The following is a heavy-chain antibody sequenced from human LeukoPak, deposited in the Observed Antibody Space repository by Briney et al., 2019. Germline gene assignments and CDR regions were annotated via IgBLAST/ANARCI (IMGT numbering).Heavy chain of an antibody. CDR2: INHSGST. V-gene: IGHV4-34*01. CDR3: ARGPRFWSGYYEAGY. J-gene: IGHJ4*02. CDR1: GGSFSGYY. Sequence: SETLSLTCAVYGGSFSGYYWSWIRQPPGKGLEWIGEINHSGSTNYNPSLKSRVTISVDTSKNQFSLKLSSVTAADTAVYYCARGPRFWSGYYEAGYWGQGTLVTVSS. D-gene: IGHD3-3*01.